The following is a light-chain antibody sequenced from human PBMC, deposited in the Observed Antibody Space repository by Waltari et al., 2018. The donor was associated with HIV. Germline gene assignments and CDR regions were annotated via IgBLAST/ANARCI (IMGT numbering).Light chain of an antibody. CDR3: ASSVPGGALV. V-gene: IGLV2-14*01. CDR2: DAD. J-gene: IGLJ3*02. CDR1: TPHPLAHHS. Sequence: ALTLPAPLSGSPPQTLSLSCIFATPHPLAHHSISWYQHPPQKSPHLIMLDADIRPSGVPFRFSASKSDNTASLTISGLHFDDEGDYYCASSVPGGALVFGGGTKVTV.